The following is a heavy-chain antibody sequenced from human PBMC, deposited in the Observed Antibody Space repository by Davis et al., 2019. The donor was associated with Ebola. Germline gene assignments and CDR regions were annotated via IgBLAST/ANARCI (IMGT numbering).Heavy chain of an antibody. CDR3: VKEEYRSSSPYFDY. J-gene: IGHJ4*02. Sequence: GESLKISCAASGFTFSSYSMNWVRQVPGKGLEWVSSISSSSSYIYYADSVKGRFTISRDNAKNSLYLQMNSLRGEDTALYYCVKEEYRSSSPYFDYWAREPRSPSPQ. D-gene: IGHD6-6*01. CDR1: GFTFSSYS. V-gene: IGHV3-21*04. CDR2: ISSSSSYI.